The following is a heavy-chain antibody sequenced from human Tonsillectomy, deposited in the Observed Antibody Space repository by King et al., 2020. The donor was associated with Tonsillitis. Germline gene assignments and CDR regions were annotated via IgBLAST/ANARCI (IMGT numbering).Heavy chain of an antibody. Sequence: VQLQQWGAGLLKPSETLSLTCALYGGSFSGYYWSWIRQPPGKGLEWIGEINHSGSTNYNPSLKSRVTISVDTSKNQFSLKLSSVTAADTAVYYCASVNRGSDYWDQGTLVTVSS. J-gene: IGHJ4*02. CDR3: ASVNRGSDY. D-gene: IGHD3-10*01. CDR1: GGSFSGYY. V-gene: IGHV4-34*01. CDR2: INHSGST.